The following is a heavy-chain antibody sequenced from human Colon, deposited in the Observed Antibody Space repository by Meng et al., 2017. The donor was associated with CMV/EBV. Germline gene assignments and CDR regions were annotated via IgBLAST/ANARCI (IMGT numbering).Heavy chain of an antibody. J-gene: IGHJ6*02. CDR2: IYSGGST. CDR3: AREVRYFDWFPGMDV. D-gene: IGHD3-9*01. Sequence: GGSLRLSCAASGFTVSSNYMSWVRQAPGKGLEWVSVIYSGGSTYYADSVKGRFTISRDNSKNTLYLKMNSLRDEDTAVYYCAREVRYFDWFPGMDVWGQGTTVTVSS. V-gene: IGHV3-53*01. CDR1: GFTVSSNY.